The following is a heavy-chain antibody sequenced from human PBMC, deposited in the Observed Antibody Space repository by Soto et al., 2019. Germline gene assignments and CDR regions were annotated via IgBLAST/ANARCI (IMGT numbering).Heavy chain of an antibody. J-gene: IGHJ4*02. CDR1: GFTFSSYG. D-gene: IGHD1-7*01. CDR2: ISYDGSNK. CDR3: AKDRGNWNYPTYGFDY. V-gene: IGHV3-30*18. Sequence: QVQLVESGGGVVQPGRSLRLSCAASGFTFSSYGMHWVRQAPGKGLEWVAVISYDGSNKYYADSVKGRFTISRDNSKNTLYLQMNSLRAEDTAVYYCAKDRGNWNYPTYGFDYWGQGTLVTVSS.